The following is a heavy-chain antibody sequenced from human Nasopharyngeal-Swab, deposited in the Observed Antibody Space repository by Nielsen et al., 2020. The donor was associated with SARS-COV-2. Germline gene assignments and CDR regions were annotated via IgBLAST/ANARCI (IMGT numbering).Heavy chain of an antibody. CDR2: ISSSSSYI. J-gene: IGHJ4*02. CDR3: ARGGWEGIAAADTRVY. CDR1: GFTFSSYS. Sequence: GGSLRPSCAASGFTFSSYSMNWVRQAPGTGLEWVSSISSSSSYIYYADSVKGRFTISRDNAKNSLYLQMNSLRAEDTAVYYCARGGWEGIAAADTRVYWGQGTLVTVSS. V-gene: IGHV3-21*01. D-gene: IGHD6-13*01.